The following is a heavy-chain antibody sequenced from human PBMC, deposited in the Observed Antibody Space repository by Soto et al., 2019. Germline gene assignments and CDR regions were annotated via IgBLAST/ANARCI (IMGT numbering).Heavy chain of an antibody. CDR1: GFTFSSYA. Sequence: QVQLVESGGGVVQPGRSLRLSCAASGFTFSSYAMHWVRQAPGKGLEWVAVISYDGSNKYYADSVKGRFTISRDNSKNTLYMQMNSLRAEDTAVYYCARGSTYYYDSSGYFDYWVQGTLVTVSS. CDR3: ARGSTYYYDSSGYFDY. CDR2: ISYDGSNK. V-gene: IGHV3-30-3*01. J-gene: IGHJ4*02. D-gene: IGHD3-22*01.